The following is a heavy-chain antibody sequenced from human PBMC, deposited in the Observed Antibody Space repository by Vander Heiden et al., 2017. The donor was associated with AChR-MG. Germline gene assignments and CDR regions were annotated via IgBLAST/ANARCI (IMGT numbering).Heavy chain of an antibody. D-gene: IGHD2-15*01. Sequence: QVQLVQSGAEVKKPGSSVKVSCKASGGTFSSYAISWVRQAPGQGLEWMGGIIPIFGTANYAQKFQGRVTITADESTSTAYMELSSLRSEDTAVYYCARDPDCSGGSCYSRGYYYGMDVWGQGTTVTVSS. V-gene: IGHV1-69*01. CDR3: ARDPDCSGGSCYSRGYYYGMDV. CDR2: IIPIFGTA. CDR1: GGTFSSYA. J-gene: IGHJ6*02.